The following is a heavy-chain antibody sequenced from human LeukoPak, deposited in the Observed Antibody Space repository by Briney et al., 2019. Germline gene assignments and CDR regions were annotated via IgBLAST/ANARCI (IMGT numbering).Heavy chain of an antibody. CDR3: ARVLGGYYYVFDY. V-gene: IGHV4-59*01. D-gene: IGHD3-22*01. J-gene: IGHJ4*02. Sequence: SETLSLTCTVSGGSISSYYWSWIRQPPGKGLEWIGYIYYSGSTNYNPSLKSRVTKSVDTSKNQFSLKLSSVTAADTAVYYCARVLGGYYYVFDYWGQGTLVTVSS. CDR2: IYYSGST. CDR1: GGSISSYY.